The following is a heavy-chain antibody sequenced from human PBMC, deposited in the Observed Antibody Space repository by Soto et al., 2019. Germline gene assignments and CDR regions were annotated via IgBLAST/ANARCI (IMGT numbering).Heavy chain of an antibody. D-gene: IGHD1-26*01. CDR1: GYTFTGYY. V-gene: IGHV1-2*04. CDR2: INPNSGGT. Sequence: ASVKVSCKASGYTFTGYYMHWVRQAPRQGLEWMGWINPNSGGTNYAQKFQGWVTMTRGTSISTAYMELSRLRSDDTAVYYCARDPGIVGATTSLDPWGQGTLVTVSS. CDR3: ARDPGIVGATTSLDP. J-gene: IGHJ5*02.